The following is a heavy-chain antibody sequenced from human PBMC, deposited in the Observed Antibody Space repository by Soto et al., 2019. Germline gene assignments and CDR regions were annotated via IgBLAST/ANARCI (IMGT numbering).Heavy chain of an antibody. V-gene: IGHV4-59*01. J-gene: IGHJ4*02. Sequence: SETLSLTCTVSGGSISSYYCSWIRQPPGKGPEWIGYVHHTGTTNYNPSLQSRVTMSLDTSKNQFSLKLNSVTAADTAIYYCATRPQGAWHGVFDDWSQGTLVT. CDR3: ATRPQGAWHGVFDD. D-gene: IGHD3-16*01. CDR1: GGSISSYY. CDR2: VHHTGTT.